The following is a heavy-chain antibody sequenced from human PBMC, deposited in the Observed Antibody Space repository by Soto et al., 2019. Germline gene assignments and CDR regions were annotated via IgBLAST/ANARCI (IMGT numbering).Heavy chain of an antibody. CDR1: GFTFSNYG. J-gene: IGHJ4*02. D-gene: IGHD3-16*01. Sequence: QVQLVESGGGVVQPGRSLRLSCAASGFTFSNYGMHWVRQAPGKGLEWVAFIWYDGGNKYYAESVKGRFTISRDNSKKTLYLQMNSLRAEATAVYYCARDGDVNTGFGKDYWGQGTLVTVSS. V-gene: IGHV3-33*01. CDR3: ARDGDVNTGFGKDY. CDR2: IWYDGGNK.